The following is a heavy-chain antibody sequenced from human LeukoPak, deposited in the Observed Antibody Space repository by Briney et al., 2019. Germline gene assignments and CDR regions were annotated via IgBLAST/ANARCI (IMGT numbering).Heavy chain of an antibody. D-gene: IGHD2-15*01. V-gene: IGHV3-23*01. Sequence: GGSLRLSCAASGFTFSSYAMSWVRQAPGKGLGWVSVISGSGGSTYYADSVKGRFTISRDNSKNTLYLQMNSLRAEDTAVYYCAKSGLLRIGAFDIWGQGTMVTVSS. CDR1: GFTFSSYA. CDR2: ISGSGGST. J-gene: IGHJ3*02. CDR3: AKSGLLRIGAFDI.